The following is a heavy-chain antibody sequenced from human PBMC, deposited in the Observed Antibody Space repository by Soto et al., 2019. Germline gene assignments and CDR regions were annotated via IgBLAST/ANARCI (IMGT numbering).Heavy chain of an antibody. J-gene: IGHJ4*02. D-gene: IGHD5-12*01. CDR1: GGSFSGYY. CDR3: ATQFRYSGYDTIDY. CDR2: INHSGST. V-gene: IGHV4-34*01. Sequence: PSETLSLTCAVYGGSFSGYYWSWIRQPPGKGLEWIGEINHSGSTNYNPSLKSRVTISVDTSKNQFSLKLSSVTAADTAVYYCATQFRYSGYDTIDYWGQGTLVTVSS.